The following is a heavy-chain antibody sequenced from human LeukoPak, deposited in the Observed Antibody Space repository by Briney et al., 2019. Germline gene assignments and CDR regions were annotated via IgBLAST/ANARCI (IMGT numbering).Heavy chain of an antibody. CDR3: ARDGTPYDYVWGSYRDY. J-gene: IGHJ4*02. CDR2: IIPIFGTA. D-gene: IGHD3-16*01. Sequence: SVKVSCKASGGTFSSYAISWVRQAPGQGLEWMGGIIPIFGTANYAQKFQGRVTITADESTSTAYMELSSLRSEDTAVYYCARDGTPYDYVWGSYRDYWGQGTLVTVSS. CDR1: GGTFSSYA. V-gene: IGHV1-69*13.